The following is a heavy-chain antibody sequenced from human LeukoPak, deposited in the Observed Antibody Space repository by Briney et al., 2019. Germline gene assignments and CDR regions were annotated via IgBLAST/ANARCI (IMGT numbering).Heavy chain of an antibody. CDR1: GYSFTYYW. D-gene: IGHD6-25*01. CDR3: ARHSSAWPIDY. V-gene: IGHV5-51*01. CDR2: IYPGDSDT. Sequence: GESLKISFKGSGYSFTYYWIGWVRQMPGKGLEWMGIIYPGDSDTKYSPSFQGQVTISADKSISTAYLQWSSLKASDTAMYYCARHSSAWPIDYWGQGTLVTVSS. J-gene: IGHJ4*02.